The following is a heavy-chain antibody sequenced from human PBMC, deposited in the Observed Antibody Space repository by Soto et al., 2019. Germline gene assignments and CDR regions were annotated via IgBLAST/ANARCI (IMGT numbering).Heavy chain of an antibody. CDR2: INAANGDT. D-gene: IGHD6-13*01. J-gene: IGHJ5*02. Sequence: GASVKVSWKASGYTFTSYGIHWVRQAPGQRLEWMGWINAANGDTKYSPKFQGRVTITRDTSASTAYMELSSLRSEDTAVYYCVRRHVSATGIDWFDPWGQGTLVTVPQ. CDR1: GYTFTSYG. V-gene: IGHV1-3*01. CDR3: VRRHVSATGIDWFDP.